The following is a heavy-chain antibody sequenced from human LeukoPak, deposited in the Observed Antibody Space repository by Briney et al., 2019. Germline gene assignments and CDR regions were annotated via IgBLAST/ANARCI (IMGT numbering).Heavy chain of an antibody. V-gene: IGHV3-48*03. J-gene: IGHJ4*02. CDR2: ISSSGSTI. D-gene: IGHD4-17*01. Sequence: PGGSLRLSCAASGFTFSSYEMNWVRQATGKGLEWVSYISSSGSTIYYADSVKGRFTISRDNAKNSLYLQMNSLRAEDTAVYYCARESIDYGDHERFDYWGQGTLVTVSS. CDR1: GFTFSSYE. CDR3: ARESIDYGDHERFDY.